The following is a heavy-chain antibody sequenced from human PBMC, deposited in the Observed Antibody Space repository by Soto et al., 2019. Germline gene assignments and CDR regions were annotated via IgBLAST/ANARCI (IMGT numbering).Heavy chain of an antibody. CDR2: VSWNSGAK. CDR1: GFSFDDFV. Sequence: GGSLRLSCVASGFSFDDFVVNWVRQRPGKGLEWVSSVSWNSGAKLYADSVKGRFAISRDSAKKSVYLQMNSLRPDDTALYYCAKGVATAVPALDYWGQGTMVPVYS. J-gene: IGHJ4*02. CDR3: AKGVATAVPALDY. V-gene: IGHV3-9*01. D-gene: IGHD2-21*02.